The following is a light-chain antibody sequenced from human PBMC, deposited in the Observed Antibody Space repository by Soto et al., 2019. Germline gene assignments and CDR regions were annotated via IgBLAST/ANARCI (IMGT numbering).Light chain of an antibody. CDR1: HDIKKF. Sequence: DIQMTQSPSSLSAYVGDRVTITCQASHDIKKFLNWFQEKPGKAPELLIYDASNLQTGVPSRFSGSGSGTHFTFTISSLQPEDIATYYCQRYDSLPPTFGQGTRLDIK. V-gene: IGKV1-33*01. J-gene: IGKJ5*01. CDR3: QRYDSLPPT. CDR2: DAS.